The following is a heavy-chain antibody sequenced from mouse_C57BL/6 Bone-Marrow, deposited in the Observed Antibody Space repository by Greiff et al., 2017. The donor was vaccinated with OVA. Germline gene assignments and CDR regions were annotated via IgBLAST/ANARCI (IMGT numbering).Heavy chain of an antibody. CDR3: ARQLLRYAWFAY. D-gene: IGHD1-1*01. J-gene: IGHJ3*01. Sequence: EVKLQESGGDLVKPGGSLKLSCAASGFTFSSYGLSWVRQTPDKRLEWVATISSGGSYPYSPDSVKGRFTISRDNDKNTRYRQMSRLKSEDTAMYYCARQLLRYAWFAYWGQGTLVTVSA. CDR2: ISSGGSYP. CDR1: GFTFSSYG. V-gene: IGHV5-6*01.